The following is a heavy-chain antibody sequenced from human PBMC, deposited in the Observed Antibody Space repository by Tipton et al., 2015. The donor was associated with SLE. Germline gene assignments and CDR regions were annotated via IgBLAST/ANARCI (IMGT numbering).Heavy chain of an antibody. Sequence: LRLSCAVSGYSISSGYYWGWIRQPPGKGLEWIGSIYYSGSTHYNPSLKSRVTISVDTSKNQFSLKLSSVTAADTAVYYCARAGGSGKSSDAFDIWGQGTMVTVSS. CDR2: IYYSGST. V-gene: IGHV4-38-2*01. CDR1: GYSISSGYY. D-gene: IGHD6-13*01. J-gene: IGHJ3*02. CDR3: ARAGGSGKSSDAFDI.